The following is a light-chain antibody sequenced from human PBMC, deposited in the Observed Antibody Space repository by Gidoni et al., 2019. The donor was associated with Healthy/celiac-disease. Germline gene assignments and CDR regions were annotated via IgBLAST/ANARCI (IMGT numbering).Light chain of an antibody. CDR1: SLRSYY. CDR2: GKN. Sequence: SSELTQDPAVSVALGQTVRITCQGDSLRSYYASWYPQKPGQAPVLVIYGKNNRPSGIPDRFSASSSGNTASLTITGAQAEDEADYYCNSRDSSGNHLGVFGGGTKLTVL. CDR3: NSRDSSGNHLGV. J-gene: IGLJ3*02. V-gene: IGLV3-19*01.